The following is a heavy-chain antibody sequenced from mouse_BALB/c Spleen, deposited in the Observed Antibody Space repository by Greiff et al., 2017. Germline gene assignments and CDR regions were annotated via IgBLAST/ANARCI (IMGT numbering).Heavy chain of an antibody. D-gene: IGHD2-3*01. CDR3: ARHDDGYPWFAY. J-gene: IGHJ3*01. CDR2: IWSDGST. CDR1: GFSLTSYG. Sequence: VQGVESGPDLVAPSQSLSITCTVSGFSLTSYGVHWVRQPPGKGLEWLVVIWSDGSTTYNSALKSRLSISKDNSKSQVFLKMNSLQTDDTAMYYCARHDDGYPWFAYWGQGTLVTVSA. V-gene: IGHV2-6-2*01.